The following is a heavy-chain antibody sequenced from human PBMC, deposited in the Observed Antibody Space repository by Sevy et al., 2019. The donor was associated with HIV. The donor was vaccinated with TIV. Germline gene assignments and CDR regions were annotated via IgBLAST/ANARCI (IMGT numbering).Heavy chain of an antibody. CDR3: AREAAGYDFWSGYSGRPYYFDY. D-gene: IGHD3-3*01. J-gene: IGHJ4*02. Sequence: GGSLRLSCAASGFTFSSYWMSWVRQAPGKGLEWVANIKQDGSEKYYVDSVKGRFTISRDNAKNSRYLQMNSLRAEDTAVYYCAREAAGYDFWSGYSGRPYYFDYWGQGTLVTVSS. CDR2: IKQDGSEK. V-gene: IGHV3-7*01. CDR1: GFTFSSYW.